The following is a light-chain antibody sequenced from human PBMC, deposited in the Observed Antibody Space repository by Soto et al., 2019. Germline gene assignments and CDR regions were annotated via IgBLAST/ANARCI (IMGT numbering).Light chain of an antibody. CDR2: DAS. CDR1: HDIDNF. Sequence: DIQVTQSPSSLSASVGDRVTITCQASHDIDNFLNWYQQRPGKAPKVLIYDASSLETGVPSRFSGSGSDTLFTFTIDSLQPEDIATYYCQQYHALPLTFGGGTKVDIK. CDR3: QQYHALPLT. V-gene: IGKV1-33*01. J-gene: IGKJ4*01.